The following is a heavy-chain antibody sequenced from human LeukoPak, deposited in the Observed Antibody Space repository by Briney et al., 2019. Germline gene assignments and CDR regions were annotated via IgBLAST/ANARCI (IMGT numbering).Heavy chain of an antibody. CDR3: TAEKNGSPHY. D-gene: IGHD2-8*01. V-gene: IGHV4-39*07. J-gene: IGHJ4*02. CDR2: IYYTGST. CDR1: RGSVSSSTYY. Sequence: PSETLSLTCTVSRGSVSSSTYYWSWVRQPPGKGLEWIASIYYTGSTYYNTSLKSRVTISLDMSKNEFFLTMTSVTAAETAVYFCTAEKNGSPHYWGQGTQVTVSS.